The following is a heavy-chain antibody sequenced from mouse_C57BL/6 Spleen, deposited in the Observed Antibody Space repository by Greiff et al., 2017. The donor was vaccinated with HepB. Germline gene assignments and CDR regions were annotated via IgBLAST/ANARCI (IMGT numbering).Heavy chain of an antibody. CDR3: ARYYYGSSPSWFAY. Sequence: VQLQQPGAELVMPGASVKLSCKASGYTFTSYWMHWVKQRPGQGLEWIGEIDPSDSYTNYNQKFKGKSTLTVDKSSSTAYMQLSSLTSEDSAVYYCARYYYGSSPSWFAYWGQGTLVTVSA. CDR1: GYTFTSYW. J-gene: IGHJ3*01. CDR2: IDPSDSYT. V-gene: IGHV1-69*01. D-gene: IGHD1-1*01.